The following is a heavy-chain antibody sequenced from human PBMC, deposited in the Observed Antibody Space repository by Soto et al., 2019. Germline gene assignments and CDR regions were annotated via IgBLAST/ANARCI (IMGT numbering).Heavy chain of an antibody. V-gene: IGHV3-23*01. CDR3: AKDLDRGTSGDWINNWFDP. CDR2: VSGSGGST. Sequence: PGGSLRLSCAASGFTFSSYAMSWVRQAPGKGLEWVSAVSGSGGSTYYADSVKGRFTISRDNSKNTLYLQMNSLRAEDTAVYYCAKDLDRGTSGDWINNWFDPWGQGTLVTVSS. J-gene: IGHJ5*02. D-gene: IGHD2-21*02. CDR1: GFTFSSYA.